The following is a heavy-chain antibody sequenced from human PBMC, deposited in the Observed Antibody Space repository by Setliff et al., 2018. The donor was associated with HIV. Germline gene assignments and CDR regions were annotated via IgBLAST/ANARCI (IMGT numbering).Heavy chain of an antibody. CDR2: VYHSGGT. D-gene: IGHD3-10*01. V-gene: IGHV4-59*01. J-gene: IGHJ4*02. CDR3: ARNRVPSSL. CDR1: GASISSYY. Sequence: SETLSLTCNVSGASISSYYWSWIRQPPGKGLEWIGYVYHSGGTNYNPSLKSRVTISVDTSKNQFSLKLSSVTAADTAVYYCARNRVPSSLWGQGTLVTVSS.